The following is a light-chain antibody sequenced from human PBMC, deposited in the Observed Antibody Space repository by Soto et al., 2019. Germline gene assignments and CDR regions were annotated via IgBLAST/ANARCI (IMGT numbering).Light chain of an antibody. Sequence: QSVLTQPPSASGSPVQSVAISCTVTSSDVGGYDYVSWYQQHPGKAPKLMIYEVTKRPSGVPDRFSGSKSGNTASLTVSGLQAEVEADYYCCSYAGNHDYVFGTGTKVTVL. J-gene: IGLJ1*01. CDR1: SSDVGGYDY. V-gene: IGLV2-8*01. CDR2: EVT. CDR3: CSYAGNHDYV.